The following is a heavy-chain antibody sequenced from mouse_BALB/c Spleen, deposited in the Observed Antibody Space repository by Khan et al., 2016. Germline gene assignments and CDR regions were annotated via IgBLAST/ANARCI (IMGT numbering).Heavy chain of an antibody. Sequence: EVELVESGGGFVQPGGSLELSCAASGFTFTTYAMSWVRQTPDKRLELVATINSDGSSTYYADTVKGRFTISRDNATNTLYLKIRRLRSEDTARYDGARVRPSMDYWGGGTSVTVSS. CDR1: GFTFTTYA. CDR3: ARVRPSMDY. D-gene: IGHD1-2*01. V-gene: IGHV5-6-3*01. CDR2: INSDGSST. J-gene: IGHJ4*01.